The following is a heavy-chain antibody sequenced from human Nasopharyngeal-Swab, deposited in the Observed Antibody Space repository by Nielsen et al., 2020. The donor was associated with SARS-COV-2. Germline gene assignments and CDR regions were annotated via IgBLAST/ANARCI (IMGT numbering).Heavy chain of an antibody. CDR3: ARDSGIVVRLSYYYYMDV. Sequence: SVKVSCKASGGTFSSYAISWVRQAPGQGLEWMGGIIPIFGTANYAQKFQGRVTITEDESKSTAYMELSSLGSEDTAVYYCARDSGIVVRLSYYYYMDVWGKGTTVTVSS. CDR1: GGTFSSYA. D-gene: IGHD6-6*01. V-gene: IGHV1-69*13. J-gene: IGHJ6*03. CDR2: IIPIFGTA.